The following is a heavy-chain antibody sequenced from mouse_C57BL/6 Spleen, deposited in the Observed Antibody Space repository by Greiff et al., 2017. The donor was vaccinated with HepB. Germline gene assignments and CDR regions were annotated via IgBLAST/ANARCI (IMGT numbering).Heavy chain of an antibody. V-gene: IGHV1-69*01. CDR2: IDPSDSYT. CDR1: GYTFTSYW. D-gene: IGHD1-1*01. Sequence: QVQLKQPGAELVMPGASVKLSCKASGYTFTSYWMHWVKQRPGQGLEWIGEIDPSDSYTNYNQKFKGKSTLTVDKSSSTAYMQLSSLTSEDSAVYYCARPYYYGSPFGYWGQGTTLTVSS. CDR3: ARPYYYGSPFGY. J-gene: IGHJ2*01.